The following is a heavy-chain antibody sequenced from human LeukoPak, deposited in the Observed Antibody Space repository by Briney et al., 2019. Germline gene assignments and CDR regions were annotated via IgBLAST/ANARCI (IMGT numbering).Heavy chain of an antibody. CDR2: ISSDGSII. Sequence: GGSLRLSCAASGFSFSSYWMHWVRQAPGKGLVWVSRISSDGSIINYADSVKGRFTISRDNAKNTLYLQMNSLRAEDTAVYYCAKEQDTAMVYWGQGTLVTVSS. V-gene: IGHV3-74*01. CDR3: AKEQDTAMVY. D-gene: IGHD5-18*01. CDR1: GFSFSSYW. J-gene: IGHJ4*02.